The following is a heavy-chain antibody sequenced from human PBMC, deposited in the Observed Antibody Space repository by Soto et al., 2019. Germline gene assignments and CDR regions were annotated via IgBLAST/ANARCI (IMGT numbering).Heavy chain of an antibody. CDR2: IKQDGSDK. Sequence: EVQLVESGGGLVQPGGSLSLSCAASGFSFSSYWMSWVRQAPGKGLEWVANIKQDGSDKYYVDSVKGRFTISRDNAKNSLYLQMNSLRAEDTSLYYCARGGTGTTADFDDWGQGTLVTVSS. J-gene: IGHJ4*02. D-gene: IGHD1-1*01. V-gene: IGHV3-7*01. CDR1: GFSFSSYW. CDR3: ARGGTGTTADFDD.